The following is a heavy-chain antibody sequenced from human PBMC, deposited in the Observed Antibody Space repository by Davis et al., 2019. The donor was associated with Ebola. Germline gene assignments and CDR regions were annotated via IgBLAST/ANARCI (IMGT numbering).Heavy chain of an antibody. CDR3: TTFSHDYGYIYSVDA. V-gene: IGHV3-23*01. CDR1: GFTFSSYA. CDR2: ISGSGGST. Sequence: GGSLRLSCAASGFTFSSYAMSWVRQAPGKGLEWVPAISGSGGSTYYADSVKGRFTISRDNSKNTLYLQMNSLRAEDTAVYYCTTFSHDYGYIYSVDAWGQGTTVTVSS. J-gene: IGHJ6*02. D-gene: IGHD3-16*01.